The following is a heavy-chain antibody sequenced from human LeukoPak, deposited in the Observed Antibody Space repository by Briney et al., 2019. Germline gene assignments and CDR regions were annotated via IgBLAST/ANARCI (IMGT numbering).Heavy chain of an antibody. CDR3: VRDFGAIDY. Sequence: ASVKVSCKTSGYSFILYGISWVRQAPGQGLEWMGWTSTYNGNTNYAQKFQGRVTMTTDTSTSTAYMELRSLRSDDTAVYYCVRDFGAIDYWGQGTLVTVSS. CDR1: GYSFILYG. CDR2: TSTYNGNT. V-gene: IGHV1-18*01. D-gene: IGHD3-3*01. J-gene: IGHJ4*02.